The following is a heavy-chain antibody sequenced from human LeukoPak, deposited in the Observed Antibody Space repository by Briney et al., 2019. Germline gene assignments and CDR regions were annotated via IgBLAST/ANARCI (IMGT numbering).Heavy chain of an antibody. CDR1: GFTFSSYG. J-gene: IGHJ6*04. CDR2: ISYDGSNK. V-gene: IGHV3-30*18. CDR3: AKWLVVAATYYYYGMDV. D-gene: IGHD2-15*01. Sequence: GGSLRLSCAASGFTFSSYGMHWVRQAPGKGLEWVAVISYDGSNKCYADSVERRFTISRDNSKNTLYLQMNSLRAEDTAVYYCAKWLVVAATYYYYGMDVWGKGTTVTVSS.